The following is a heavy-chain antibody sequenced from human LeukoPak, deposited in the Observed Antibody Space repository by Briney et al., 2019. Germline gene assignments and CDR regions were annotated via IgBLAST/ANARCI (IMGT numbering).Heavy chain of an antibody. D-gene: IGHD2-2*01. CDR2: ISYSGST. CDR1: GGSISSYY. V-gene: IGHV4-59*12. CDR3: ASGGYCSSTSCYPNWFAP. J-gene: IGHJ5*02. Sequence: SETLSLTCTVSGGSISSYYWSWIRQPPGKGLEWIGYISYSGSTNYNPSLKSRVTISIDTSKNQFSLNLSSVTAADTAVYYCASGGYCSSTSCYPNWFAPWGQGTLVTVSS.